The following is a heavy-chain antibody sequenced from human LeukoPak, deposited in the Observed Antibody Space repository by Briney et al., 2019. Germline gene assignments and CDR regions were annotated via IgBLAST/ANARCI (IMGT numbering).Heavy chain of an antibody. CDR1: GYTFTGYY. J-gene: IGHJ4*02. CDR2: INPNSGGT. CDR3: PRDVDYYDSSGYYYDFDY. D-gene: IGHD3-22*01. V-gene: IGHV1-2*02. Sequence: ASVKVSCKASGYTFTGYYLHWVRQAPGQGLEWMGWINPNSGGTNYAQKFQGRVTMTRDKSISTAYMELSRLRSDDTAVYYCPRDVDYYDSSGYYYDFDYWGQGTLVTVSS.